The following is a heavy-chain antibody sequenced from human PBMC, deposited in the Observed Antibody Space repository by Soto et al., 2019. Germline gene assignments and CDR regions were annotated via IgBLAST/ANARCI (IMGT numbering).Heavy chain of an antibody. Sequence: GGSLRLSCAASGFTFSDYYMSWIRQAPGKGLEWASYISSSGSTIYYADSVKGRFTISRDNAKNSLYLQMNSLRAEDTAVYYCASSEVAATGDVWGQGTTVTVSS. D-gene: IGHD2-15*01. CDR3: ASSEVAATGDV. V-gene: IGHV3-11*01. CDR1: GFTFSDYY. J-gene: IGHJ6*02. CDR2: ISSSGSTI.